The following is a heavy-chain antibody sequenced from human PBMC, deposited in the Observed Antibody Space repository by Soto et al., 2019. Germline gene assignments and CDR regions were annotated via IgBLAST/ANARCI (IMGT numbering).Heavy chain of an antibody. Sequence: KTSETLSLTCTVSGGSISPFYWSWVRQPPGKGLEWIGYLYYSGNTNYNPPLKSRVTISVDASKNQVSLRLTSVTAADTAVYYCARVGGVAARTFDYWGQGTVVTVSS. V-gene: IGHV4-59*01. CDR3: ARVGGVAARTFDY. J-gene: IGHJ4*02. CDR2: LYYSGNT. D-gene: IGHD2-15*01. CDR1: GGSISPFY.